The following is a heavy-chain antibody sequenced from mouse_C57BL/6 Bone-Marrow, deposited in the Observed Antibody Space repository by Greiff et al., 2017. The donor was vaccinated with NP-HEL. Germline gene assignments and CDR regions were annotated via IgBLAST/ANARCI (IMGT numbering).Heavy chain of an antibody. Sequence: DVQLQESGTVLARPGASVKMSCKTSGYTFTSYWMHWVKQRPGQGLEWIGAIYPGNSDTSYNQKFKGKAKLTAVTSASTAYMELSSLTNEDSAVYYCTREFTTVVATGFDYWGQGTTLTVSS. J-gene: IGHJ2*01. CDR3: TREFTTVVATGFDY. D-gene: IGHD1-1*01. V-gene: IGHV1-5*01. CDR2: IYPGNSDT. CDR1: GYTFTSYW.